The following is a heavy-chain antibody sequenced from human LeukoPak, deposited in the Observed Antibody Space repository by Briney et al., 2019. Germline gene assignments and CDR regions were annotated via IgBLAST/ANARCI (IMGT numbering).Heavy chain of an antibody. Sequence: GGSLRLSCAASGFTFSNYWMSWVRQAPGKGLEWVANIKEDGSEKYYVDSVKGRFTISRDNAKNSLYLQMNSLRAEDTALYYRARGGGFGYDFWSGQGSYYFDYWGQGTLVIVSS. CDR3: ARGGGFGYDFWSGQGSYYFDY. CDR2: IKEDGSEK. V-gene: IGHV3-7*01. CDR1: GFTFSNYW. D-gene: IGHD3-3*01. J-gene: IGHJ4*02.